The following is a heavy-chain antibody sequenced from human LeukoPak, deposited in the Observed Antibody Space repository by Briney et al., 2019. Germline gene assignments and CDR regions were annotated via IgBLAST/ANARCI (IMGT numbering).Heavy chain of an antibody. Sequence: PGGSLRLSCAASGFTFSSYGMHWVRQAPGKGLEWVAVISYDGSNKYYADSVKGRFTISRDNSKNTLYLQMNSLKTEDTAVYYCTTDHCSSTSCYAALAIIPDRNWGQGTLVTVSS. V-gene: IGHV3-30*03. CDR2: ISYDGSNK. J-gene: IGHJ4*02. CDR3: TTDHCSSTSCYAALAIIPDRN. CDR1: GFTFSSYG. D-gene: IGHD2-2*01.